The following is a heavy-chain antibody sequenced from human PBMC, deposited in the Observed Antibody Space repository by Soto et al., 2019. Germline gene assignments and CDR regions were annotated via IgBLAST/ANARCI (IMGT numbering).Heavy chain of an antibody. Sequence: QVQLVQSGAEVKKPGSSVKVSCKASGGTFSSYAISWVRQAPGQGLEWMGGIIPIFGTANYAQKFQGRVTITADESKXTAYMELSSLRSEDTAVYYCARTIQLVGAHNWFDPWGQGTLVTVSS. CDR1: GGTFSSYA. CDR2: IIPIFGTA. V-gene: IGHV1-69*12. D-gene: IGHD6-13*01. J-gene: IGHJ5*02. CDR3: ARTIQLVGAHNWFDP.